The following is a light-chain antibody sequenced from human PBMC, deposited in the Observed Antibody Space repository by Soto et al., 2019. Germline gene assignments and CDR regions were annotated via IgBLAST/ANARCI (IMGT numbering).Light chain of an antibody. J-gene: IGKJ4*01. V-gene: IGKV3-11*01. Sequence: ESVLTQSPATLSLSPGERATLSCRASPSVSNSLAWYQHNPGQAPRLLIYDASNRATGVPTRFSGSGSGTDFTLTIISLEPEDFAVYYCQQLNKWPPVTFGGGTRVDIK. CDR3: QQLNKWPPVT. CDR2: DAS. CDR1: PSVSNS.